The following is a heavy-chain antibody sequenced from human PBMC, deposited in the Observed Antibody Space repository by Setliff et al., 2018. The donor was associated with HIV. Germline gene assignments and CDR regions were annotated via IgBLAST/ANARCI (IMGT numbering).Heavy chain of an antibody. CDR3: ASRPYAYDYSGRVFDF. CDR2: IYYSGTT. D-gene: IGHD3-22*01. Sequence: PSETLSLTCTVSGASIRTGSCYWGGIRQPPGKGLEWIGTIYYSGTTYYNPSVKSRVTISVDTSKTQFSLNLTSVTATDTAVYCCASRPYAYDYSGRVFDFWGQGALVTVSS. CDR1: GASIRTGSCY. V-gene: IGHV4-39*01. J-gene: IGHJ4*02.